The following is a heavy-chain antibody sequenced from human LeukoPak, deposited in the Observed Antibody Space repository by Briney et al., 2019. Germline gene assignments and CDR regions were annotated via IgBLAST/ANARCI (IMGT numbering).Heavy chain of an antibody. CDR3: ARGGLDDYGDTNWFDP. J-gene: IGHJ5*02. CDR1: GFTFSSYS. D-gene: IGHD4-17*01. V-gene: IGHV3-21*01. Sequence: GGSLRLSCAASGFTFSSYSMNWVRRAPGKGLEWVSSISSSSSYIYYADSVKGRFTISRDNAKNSLYLQMNSLRAEDTAVYYCARGGLDDYGDTNWFDPWGQGTLVTVSS. CDR2: ISSSSSYI.